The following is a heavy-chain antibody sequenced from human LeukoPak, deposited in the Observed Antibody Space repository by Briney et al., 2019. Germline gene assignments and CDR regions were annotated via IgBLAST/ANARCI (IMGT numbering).Heavy chain of an antibody. V-gene: IGHV4-34*01. J-gene: IGHJ4*02. D-gene: IGHD6-6*01. CDR3: ARGDYGIAARRPFDY. Sequence: PSETLSLTCAVYGGSFSGYYWSWIRQPPGKGLEWIGEINHSGSPNYNPSLKSRVTISVDTSKNQFSLKLSSVTAADTAVYYCARGDYGIAARRPFDYWGQGTLVTVSS. CDR2: INHSGSP. CDR1: GGSFSGYY.